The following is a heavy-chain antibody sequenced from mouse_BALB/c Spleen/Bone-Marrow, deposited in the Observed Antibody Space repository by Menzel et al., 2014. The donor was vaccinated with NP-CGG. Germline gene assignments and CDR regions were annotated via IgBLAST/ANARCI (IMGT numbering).Heavy chain of an antibody. Sequence: EVQLVESGPDLVKPSQSLSLTCTVAGYSITSGYGWHWIRQFPGNKLEWMGYIHYSGGTNYNPSLQSRISITRDTSKNQFFLQLNSVTTEDTATYYCVRETTVVADFDYWGQGTTLTVSS. CDR1: GYSITSGYG. V-gene: IGHV3-1*02. CDR3: VRETTVVADFDY. J-gene: IGHJ2*01. CDR2: IHYSGGT. D-gene: IGHD1-1*01.